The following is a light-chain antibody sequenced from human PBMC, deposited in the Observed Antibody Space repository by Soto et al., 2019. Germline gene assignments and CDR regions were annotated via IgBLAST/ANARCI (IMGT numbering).Light chain of an antibody. CDR3: QQYYSTPRT. V-gene: IGKV4-1*01. Sequence: DIVMTQSPDSLSLSLCERATINCKSSQSVLYSSNNKNHLAWYQQRPGQPPKLLFSWASTRESGVPDRFSASGSGTDFTLSIGSLQAEDVAVYYCQQYYSTPRTFGQGTKVDIK. J-gene: IGKJ1*01. CDR2: WAS. CDR1: QSVLYSSNNKNH.